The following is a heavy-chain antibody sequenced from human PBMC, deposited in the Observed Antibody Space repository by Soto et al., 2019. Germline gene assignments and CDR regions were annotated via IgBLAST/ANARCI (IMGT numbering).Heavy chain of an antibody. V-gene: IGHV3-53*02. Sequence: EVQLVETGGGLIQPGGSLRLSCAASGFTVSGNYMSWVRQAPGKGLEWVSVIYNGGGTYYADSLKGRFTISRENSKNTPYLQMNSLRAEDTAVYYCASTRGSSYDYWGQGTLVTVSS. D-gene: IGHD6-6*01. CDR3: ASTRGSSYDY. CDR1: GFTVSGNY. J-gene: IGHJ4*02. CDR2: IYNGGGT.